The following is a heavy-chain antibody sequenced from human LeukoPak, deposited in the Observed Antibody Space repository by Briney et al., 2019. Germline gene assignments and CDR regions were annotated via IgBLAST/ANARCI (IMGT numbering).Heavy chain of an antibody. CDR3: ARAHSSSRYMDY. J-gene: IGHJ4*02. CDR2: IYYNGGI. Sequence: PSETLSLTCTVSGGTISGSSHYWGWVRQSPGKGLEWIGSIYYNGGIYYNPSLKSRVTISVDTSKNQLSLKLNSVTAADTAVYYCARAHSSSRYMDYWGQGTLVTVSS. CDR1: GGTISGSSHY. D-gene: IGHD6-13*01. V-gene: IGHV4-39*07.